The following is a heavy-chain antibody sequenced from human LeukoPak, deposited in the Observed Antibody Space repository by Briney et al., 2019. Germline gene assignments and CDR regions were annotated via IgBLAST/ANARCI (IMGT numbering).Heavy chain of an antibody. CDR1: GFTFSSYS. D-gene: IGHD4-17*01. CDR2: ISSGSSYI. V-gene: IGHV3-21*04. J-gene: IGHJ6*03. Sequence: PGGSLRLSCAASGFTFSSYSMNWVRQAPGKGLEWVSSISSGSSYIYYADSVKGRFTISRDNSKNSLYLQMNSLRTEDTALYYCAKDLESATVTSYYYYYMDVWGKGTTVTVSS. CDR3: AKDLESATVTSYYYYYMDV.